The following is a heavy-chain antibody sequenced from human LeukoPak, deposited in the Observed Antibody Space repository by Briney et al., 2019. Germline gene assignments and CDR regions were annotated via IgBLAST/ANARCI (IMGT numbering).Heavy chain of an antibody. V-gene: IGHV4-31*03. J-gene: IGHJ4*02. Sequence: SETLSLTCTVSGGSISSGGYYWSWIRQHPGKGLEWIGYIYYSGSTCYNPSLKSRVTISVDTSKNQFSLKLSSVTAADTAVYYCARDRTGDYHFDYWGQGTLVTVSS. D-gene: IGHD4-17*01. CDR1: GGSISSGGYY. CDR3: ARDRTGDYHFDY. CDR2: IYYSGST.